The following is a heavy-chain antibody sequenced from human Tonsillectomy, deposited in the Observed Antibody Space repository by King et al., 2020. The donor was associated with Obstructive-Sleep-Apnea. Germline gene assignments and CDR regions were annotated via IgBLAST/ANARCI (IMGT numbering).Heavy chain of an antibody. J-gene: IGHJ5*02. D-gene: IGHD3-22*01. CDR1: GYTFTSYG. Sequence: VQLVQSGAEVKKPGASVKVSCKASGYTFTSYGISWVRQAPGQGLEWMGWISAYNGNTNYAQKLQGRVTMTTDTSTSTAYMELRSLRSDDPAVYYCARTYYYDSSGYDWFDPWGQGTLVTVSS. V-gene: IGHV1-18*04. CDR2: ISAYNGNT. CDR3: ARTYYYDSSGYDWFDP.